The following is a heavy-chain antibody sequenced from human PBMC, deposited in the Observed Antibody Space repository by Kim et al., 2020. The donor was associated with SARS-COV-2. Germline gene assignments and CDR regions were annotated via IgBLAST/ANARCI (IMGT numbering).Heavy chain of an antibody. V-gene: IGHV3-7*01. CDR2: IKQDGSEK. D-gene: IGHD2-21*02. J-gene: IGHJ3*02. CDR3: ARESKYGGNSCFAFDI. CDR1: GFTFSSYW. Sequence: GGSLRLSCAASGFTFSSYWMSWVRQAPGKGLEWVANIKQDGSEKYYVDSVKGRFTISRDNAKNSLYLQMNSLRAEDTAVYYCARESKYGGNSCFAFDIWGQGTMVTVSS.